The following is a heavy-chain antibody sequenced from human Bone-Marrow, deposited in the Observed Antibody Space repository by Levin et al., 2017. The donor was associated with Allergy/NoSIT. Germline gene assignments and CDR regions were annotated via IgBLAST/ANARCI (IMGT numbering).Heavy chain of an antibody. CDR1: GFTFSSYA. CDR2: ISYDGSNK. Sequence: PGGSLRLSCAASGFTFSSYAMHWVRQAPGKGLEWVAVISYDGSNKYYADSVKGRFTISRDNSKNTLYLQMNSLRAEDTAVYYCARDLVGATTGPWGQGTLVTVSS. V-gene: IGHV3-30-3*01. CDR3: ARDLVGATTGP. J-gene: IGHJ5*02. D-gene: IGHD1-26*01.